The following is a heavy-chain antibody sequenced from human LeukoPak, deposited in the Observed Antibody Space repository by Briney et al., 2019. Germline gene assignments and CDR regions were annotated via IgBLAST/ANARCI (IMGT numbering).Heavy chain of an antibody. Sequence: GGSLRLSCTASGFTFGDYAMSWVRQAPGKGLEWVGFIRSKAYGGTTEYAASVKGRFTISRDDSKSIAYLQMNSLKTEDTAVYYCTGGSYYDSSPLEYWGQGTLVTVSS. V-gene: IGHV3-49*04. J-gene: IGHJ4*02. CDR3: TGGSYYDSSPLEY. CDR1: GFTFGDYA. D-gene: IGHD3-22*01. CDR2: IRSKAYGGTT.